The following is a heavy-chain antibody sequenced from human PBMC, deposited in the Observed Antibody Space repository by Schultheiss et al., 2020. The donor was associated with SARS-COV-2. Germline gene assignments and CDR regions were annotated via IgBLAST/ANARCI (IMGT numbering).Heavy chain of an antibody. V-gene: IGHV3-30*18. CDR1: GFTFSNAW. Sequence: GGSLRLSCAASGFTFSNAWMNWVRQAPGKGLEWVAVISYDGSNKYYADSVKGRFTISRDNSKNTVYLQMNSLRAEDTAVYYCAKDRKVGPTTAYYFYGMDVWGQGTAVTVSS. D-gene: IGHD1-26*01. CDR3: AKDRKVGPTTAYYFYGMDV. CDR2: ISYDGSNK. J-gene: IGHJ6*02.